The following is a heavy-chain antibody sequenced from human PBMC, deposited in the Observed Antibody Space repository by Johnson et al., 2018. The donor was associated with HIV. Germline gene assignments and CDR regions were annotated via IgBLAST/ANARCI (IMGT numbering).Heavy chain of an antibody. D-gene: IGHD1-26*01. CDR2: ISGGGSGT. V-gene: IGHV3-23*04. Sequence: VQLVESGGGWVQPGESLRLSCAASGFSFSTYAMTWVRQAPGKGLQWVSTISGGGSGTYYADSVKGRYTISRDNSKNTLYLQMNSLRAEETAVYYCAREGSGIAGGGAFDIWGQGTMVTVSS. CDR3: AREGSGIAGGGAFDI. CDR1: GFSFSTYA. J-gene: IGHJ3*02.